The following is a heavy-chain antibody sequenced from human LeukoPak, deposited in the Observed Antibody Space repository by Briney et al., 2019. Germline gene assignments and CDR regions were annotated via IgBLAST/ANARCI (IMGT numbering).Heavy chain of an antibody. CDR3: AREISWARGAFVI. V-gene: IGHV4-34*01. Sequence: SETLSLTCAVYGGSFSGYYWSWIRQPPGKGLEWIGEINHRGGTNYNPSLKSRVTISVDTSKNQFSLNLSSVTAADTAVYYCAREISWARGAFVIWGQGTMVTVCS. CDR1: GGSFSGYY. J-gene: IGHJ3*02. D-gene: IGHD6-13*01. CDR2: INHRGGT.